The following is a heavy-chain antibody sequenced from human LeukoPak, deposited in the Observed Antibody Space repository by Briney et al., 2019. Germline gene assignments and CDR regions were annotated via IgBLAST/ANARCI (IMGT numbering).Heavy chain of an antibody. Sequence: GGSLRLSCAASRFTFSSYNMNWVRQAPGKGLEWVANIKQDGSERNYVDSVKGRSTISRDNAKNSLFLQMNSLRVEDTAVYYCARGGTRGYSPVDYWGQGILVTVSS. CDR3: ARGGTRGYSPVDY. CDR2: IKQDGSER. D-gene: IGHD5-18*01. V-gene: IGHV3-7*03. CDR1: RFTFSSYN. J-gene: IGHJ4*02.